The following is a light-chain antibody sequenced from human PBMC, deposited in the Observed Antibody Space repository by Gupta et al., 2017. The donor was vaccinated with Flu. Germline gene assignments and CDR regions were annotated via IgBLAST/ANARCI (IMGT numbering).Light chain of an antibody. J-gene: IGLJ3*02. V-gene: IGLV1-51*01. CDR1: SSNIGNNY. Sequence: QSVLTQPPSVSAAPGQKVTISCSGGSSNIGNNYVSWYQQLPGTAPKLLIYDNNKRPSGIPDRFSGSKSGTSATLGITGLQTGDEADYFCGTWDSSLSALVFGGGAKVTVL. CDR3: GTWDSSLSALV. CDR2: DNN.